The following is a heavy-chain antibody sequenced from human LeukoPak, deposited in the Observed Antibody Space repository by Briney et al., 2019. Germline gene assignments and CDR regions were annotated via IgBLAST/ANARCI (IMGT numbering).Heavy chain of an antibody. V-gene: IGHV4-34*01. J-gene: IGHJ4*02. Sequence: PSETLSLTCAVYGGSFSGYYWSWIRQPPRKGLEWIGEINHSGSTNYNPSLKSRVTISVDTSKNQFSLKLSSVTAADTAVYYCARGGTWSGYCSGGSCYNFDYWGQGTLVTVSS. D-gene: IGHD2-15*01. CDR3: ARGGTWSGYCSGGSCYNFDY. CDR2: INHSGST. CDR1: GGSFSGYY.